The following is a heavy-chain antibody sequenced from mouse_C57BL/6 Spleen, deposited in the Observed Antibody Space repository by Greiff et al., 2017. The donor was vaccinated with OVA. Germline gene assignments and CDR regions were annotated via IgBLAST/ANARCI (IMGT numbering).Heavy chain of an antibody. Sequence: VQLQQSVAELVRPGASVKLSCTASGFNIKNTYMHWVKQRPEQGLEWIGRIDPANGNTKYAPKVQGKATITADTSSNTAYLQLSSLKSEDTAIYYCARDPPGFYYGQFAYWGQGTLVTVSA. CDR1: GFNIKNTY. CDR2: IDPANGNT. CDR3: ARDPPGFYYGQFAY. V-gene: IGHV14-3*01. D-gene: IGHD1-1*01. J-gene: IGHJ3*01.